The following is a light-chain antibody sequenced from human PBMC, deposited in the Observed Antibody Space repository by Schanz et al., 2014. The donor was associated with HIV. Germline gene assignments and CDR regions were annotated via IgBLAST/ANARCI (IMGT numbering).Light chain of an antibody. J-gene: IGLJ2*01. CDR3: QSYDSSLSGSV. Sequence: QSALTQPASVSGTPGQSITISCTGSSSDVGGYNYVSWYQQHPGKPPKLMVYDVTDRPSGVPDRFSGSKSGNTASLTVSGLQAEDEADYYCQSYDSSLSGSVFGGGTKLTVL. V-gene: IGLV2-14*03. CDR2: DVT. CDR1: SSDVGGYNY.